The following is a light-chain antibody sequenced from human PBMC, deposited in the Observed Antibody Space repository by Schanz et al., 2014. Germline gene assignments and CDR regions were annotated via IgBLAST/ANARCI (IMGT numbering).Light chain of an antibody. CDR1: SSDVGGYNY. V-gene: IGLV2-14*03. Sequence: QSALTQPASVSGSPGQSITISCTGTSSDVGGYNYVSWYQQHPGKAPKLIIYDVTNRPSGVSNRFSASKSGNTASLTISGLQAEDEADFYCCSYTSSNPWLFGGGTKLTVL. CDR3: CSYTSSNPWL. J-gene: IGLJ3*02. CDR2: DVT.